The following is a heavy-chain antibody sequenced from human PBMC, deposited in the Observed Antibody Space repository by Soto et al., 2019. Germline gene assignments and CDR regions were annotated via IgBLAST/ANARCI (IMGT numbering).Heavy chain of an antibody. D-gene: IGHD3-3*01. Sequence: EVQLLESGGGLVQPGRSLRLSCAASGFTFSSYAMSWVRQAPGKGLEWVSAISGSGGSTYYADSVKGRFTISRDNSKNTLYLQMNSLRAEDTAVYYCAKDPHYDFWSGPPYYYYGMDVWGQGTTVTVSS. CDR2: ISGSGGST. CDR1: GFTFSSYA. J-gene: IGHJ6*02. V-gene: IGHV3-23*01. CDR3: AKDPHYDFWSGPPYYYYGMDV.